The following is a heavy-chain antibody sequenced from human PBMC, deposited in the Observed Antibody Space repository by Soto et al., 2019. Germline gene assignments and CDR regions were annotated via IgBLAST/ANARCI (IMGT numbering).Heavy chain of an antibody. D-gene: IGHD6-13*01. Sequence: ASVKVSCKASGYTFTRSGISWVRQAPGQGPEWMGWISSYNGDTNYAQKFQGRVTMTRNTSISTAYMELSSLRSEDTAVYYCSRRGYSSSWYYYYYYGMDVWGQGTTVTVSS. CDR3: SRRGYSSSWYYYYYYGMDV. CDR2: ISSYNGDT. CDR1: GYTFTRSG. J-gene: IGHJ6*02. V-gene: IGHV1-18*01.